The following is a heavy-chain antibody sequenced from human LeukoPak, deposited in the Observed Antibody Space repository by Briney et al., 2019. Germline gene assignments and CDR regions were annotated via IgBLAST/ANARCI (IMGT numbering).Heavy chain of an antibody. J-gene: IGHJ3*02. CDR3: AYGDGAFDI. V-gene: IGHV3-21*01. D-gene: IGHD4-17*01. Sequence: GGSLRLSCAASRFTFSSYSMNWVRQAPGKGLEWVSSISSSSSYIYYADSVKGRFIISRDNAKNSLYLQMNGLRAEDTAVYYCAYGDGAFDIWGQGTMVTVSS. CDR2: ISSSSSYI. CDR1: RFTFSSYS.